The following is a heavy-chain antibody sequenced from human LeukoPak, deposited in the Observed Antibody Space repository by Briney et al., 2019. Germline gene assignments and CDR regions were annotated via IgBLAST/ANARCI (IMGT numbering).Heavy chain of an antibody. CDR1: GFTFSTYW. CDR2: IKQDGSEK. V-gene: IGHV3-7*01. CDR3: SREDYFGSGSPAY. Sequence: GGSLRLPCAASGFTFSTYWMSWVRQAPGKGLEWVANIKQDGSEKHYVDSVKGRFTISRDNTNNSLFLQMDSLRAEDTAFYYCSREDYFGSGSPAYWGQGTLVTVSS. D-gene: IGHD3-10*01. J-gene: IGHJ4*02.